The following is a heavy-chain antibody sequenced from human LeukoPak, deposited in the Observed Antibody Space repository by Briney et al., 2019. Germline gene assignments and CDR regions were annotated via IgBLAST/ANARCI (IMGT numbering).Heavy chain of an antibody. CDR2: INPGDEST. J-gene: IGHJ4*02. D-gene: IGHD3-10*01. V-gene: IGHV1-46*01. CDR1: GHTFTTYY. CDR3: ARGGFGSGSYYINY. Sequence: ASVKVSCKASGHTFTTYYIHWVRQAPGQGLEWMGIINPGDESTTYAQKFQGSVTMTRDMSTSTVYMELSSLRSEDTAVYYCARGGFGSGSYYINYWGQGTLVTVSS.